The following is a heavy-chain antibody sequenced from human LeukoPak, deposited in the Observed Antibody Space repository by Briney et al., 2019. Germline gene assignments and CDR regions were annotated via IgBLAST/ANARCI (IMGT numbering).Heavy chain of an antibody. CDR1: GFTVSSNY. J-gene: IGHJ5*02. CDR3: GRTTAGSGNWFDP. V-gene: IGHV3-53*01. CDR2: IYSGGST. Sequence: PGGSLRLSCAASGFTVSSNYISWVRQAQGKGLEWVSIIYSGGSTYYADSVKGRFTISRDNSKNTVYLQMNSLRAEDTAVYYCGRTTAGSGNWFDPWGQGTLVTVSP. D-gene: IGHD6-13*01.